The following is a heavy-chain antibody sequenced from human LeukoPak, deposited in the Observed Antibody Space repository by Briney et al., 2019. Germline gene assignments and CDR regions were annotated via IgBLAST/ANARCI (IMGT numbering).Heavy chain of an antibody. J-gene: IGHJ3*02. CDR1: GGSISSYY. Sequence: SETLSLTCTVSGGSISSYYWSWIRQPAGKGLEWIGRIYTSGSTNYNPPLKSRVTMSVDTSKNQFSLKLSSVTAADTAVYYCARDGYCSGGSCYSGYAFDIWGQGTMVTVSS. CDR3: ARDGYCSGGSCYSGYAFDI. V-gene: IGHV4-4*07. CDR2: IYTSGST. D-gene: IGHD2-15*01.